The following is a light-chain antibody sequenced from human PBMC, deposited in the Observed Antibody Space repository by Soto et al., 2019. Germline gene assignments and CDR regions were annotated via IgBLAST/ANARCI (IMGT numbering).Light chain of an antibody. CDR3: QQYGTSPRT. V-gene: IGKV3-20*01. J-gene: IGKJ1*01. CDR2: GVS. Sequence: EIVMTQSPATLSVSPGEGATLSCRASQSLSSSLAWYQQKPGQAPRLLIYGVSTRATGIPDRFSGSGSGTDFTLTISRLDPEDFAVYYCQQYGTSPRTFGQGTKVDNK. CDR1: QSLSSS.